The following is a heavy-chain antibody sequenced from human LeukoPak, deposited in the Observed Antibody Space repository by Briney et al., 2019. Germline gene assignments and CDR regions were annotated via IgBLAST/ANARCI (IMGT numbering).Heavy chain of an antibody. Sequence: ASVKVSCKASGYTFTGYYMHWVRQAPGQGLEWMGRINPNSGGTNYAQKFQGRATMTRDTSISTAYMELSRLRSDDTAVYYCARDRKNSTNGVCYFDYWGQGTLVTVSS. J-gene: IGHJ4*02. D-gene: IGHD2-8*01. CDR3: ARDRKNSTNGVCYFDY. V-gene: IGHV1-2*06. CDR1: GYTFTGYY. CDR2: INPNSGGT.